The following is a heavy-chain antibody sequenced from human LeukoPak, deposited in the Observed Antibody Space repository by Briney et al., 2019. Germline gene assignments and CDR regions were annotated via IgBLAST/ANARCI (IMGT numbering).Heavy chain of an antibody. CDR2: IIPIFGTA. CDR1: GGTFSSYA. V-gene: IGHV1-69*05. J-gene: IGHJ4*02. Sequence: SVKVSCKASGGTFSSYATSWVRQAPGQGLEWMGGIIPIFGTANYAQKFQGRVTITTDESTSTAYMELSSLRSEDTAVYYCARDYYGDYGLLDYWGQGTLVTVSS. CDR3: ARDYYGDYGLLDY. D-gene: IGHD4-17*01.